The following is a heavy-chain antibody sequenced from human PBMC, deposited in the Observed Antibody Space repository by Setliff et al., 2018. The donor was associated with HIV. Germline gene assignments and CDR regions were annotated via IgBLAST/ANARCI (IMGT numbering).Heavy chain of an antibody. D-gene: IGHD3-22*01. Sequence: PSETLSLTCDVSGYSISSGYYWGWIRQPPGKGLEWIGSLYHSGSTYYSPSLKSRVTISVDTSKKQFSLKLSSITAADTAVYFCARAADYYDSSGYWAPPRYFDYWGQGTPVTVSS. CDR3: ARAADYYDSSGYWAPPRYFDY. V-gene: IGHV4-38-2*01. J-gene: IGHJ4*02. CDR2: LYHSGST. CDR1: GYSISSGYY.